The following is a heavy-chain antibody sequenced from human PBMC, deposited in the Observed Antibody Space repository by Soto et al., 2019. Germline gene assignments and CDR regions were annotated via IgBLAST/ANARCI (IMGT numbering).Heavy chain of an antibody. D-gene: IGHD6-19*01. CDR3: AGTDGWYRWFDP. CDR1: GFTFSSYA. J-gene: IGHJ5*02. Sequence: GGSLRLSCAASGFTFSSYAMHWVRQAPGKGLEWVAVISYDGSNKYYADSVKGRFTISRDNSKNTLYLQMNSLRAEDTAVYYCAGTDGWYRWFDPWGQGTLVTSPQ. V-gene: IGHV3-30-3*01. CDR2: ISYDGSNK.